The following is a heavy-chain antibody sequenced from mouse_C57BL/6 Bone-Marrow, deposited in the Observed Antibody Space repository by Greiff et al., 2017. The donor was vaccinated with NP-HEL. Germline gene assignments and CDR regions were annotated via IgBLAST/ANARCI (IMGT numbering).Heavy chain of an antibody. CDR3: ARLGDGISFDY. V-gene: IGHV1-69*01. CDR1: GYTFTSYW. D-gene: IGHD1-3*01. J-gene: IGHJ3*01. CDR2: IDPSDSYT. Sequence: VQLQQPGAELVMPGASVKLSCKASGYTFTSYWMHWVKQRPGQGLEWIGEIDPSDSYTNYNQKFKGKSTLTVDKSSSTAYMQLSSLTSEDSAVYDCARLGDGISFDYWGQGTLVTVSA.